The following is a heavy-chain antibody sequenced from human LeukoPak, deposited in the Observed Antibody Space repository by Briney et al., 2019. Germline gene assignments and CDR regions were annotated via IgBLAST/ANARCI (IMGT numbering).Heavy chain of an antibody. Sequence: ASVKVSCKASGYTFTGYYMHWVRQAPGQGLEWMGWINPNSGGTNYAQKFQGRVTMTRDTSISTAYMELSRLRSDDTAVYYCARDLSPDYYYYGMDVWGQGTTVTVSS. CDR1: GYTFTGYY. CDR2: INPNSGGT. CDR3: ARDLSPDYYYYGMDV. D-gene: IGHD3-16*02. J-gene: IGHJ6*02. V-gene: IGHV1-2*02.